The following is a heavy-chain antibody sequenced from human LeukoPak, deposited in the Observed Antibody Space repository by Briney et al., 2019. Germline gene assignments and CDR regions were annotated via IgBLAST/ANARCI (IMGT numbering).Heavy chain of an antibody. Sequence: GGSLRLSCAASGFTFSSYAMSWFRRAPGKGLEWVSAISASGDFTYYADSVKGRFTISRDFFRNTLSLQMNSLRAEDTAVYYCAKSPKVGPTGVFDDWGQGTLVAVAS. CDR3: AKSPKVGPTGVFDD. CDR1: GFTFSSYA. V-gene: IGHV3-23*01. CDR2: ISASGDFT. J-gene: IGHJ4*02. D-gene: IGHD1-26*01.